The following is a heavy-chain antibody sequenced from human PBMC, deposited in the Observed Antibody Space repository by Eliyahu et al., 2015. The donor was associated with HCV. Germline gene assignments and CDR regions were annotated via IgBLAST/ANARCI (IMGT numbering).Heavy chain of an antibody. CDR3: ARDLGFPARTTRYYGMDV. Sequence: EVQLVESGGGLVQPGGSLXLXCAASGXTXXSYWXXWVRQAPGKGLEWVANIKQDGSEXYYVDSVKGRFTISRDNAKNSLYLQMNSLRAEDTAVYYCARDLGFPARTTRYYGMDVWGQGTTVTVSS. CDR1: GXTXXSYW. CDR2: IKQDGSEX. J-gene: IGHJ6*02. D-gene: IGHD6-6*01. V-gene: IGHV3-7*01.